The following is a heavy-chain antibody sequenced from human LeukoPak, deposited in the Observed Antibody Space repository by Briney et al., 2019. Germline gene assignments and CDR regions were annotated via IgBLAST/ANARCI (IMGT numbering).Heavy chain of an antibody. D-gene: IGHD6-13*01. CDR1: GFTFSSYA. CDR2: ISGSGGST. J-gene: IGHJ4*02. CDR3: AKVESPYNVAAAYFDY. V-gene: IGHV3-23*01. Sequence: GGSLRLSCAASGFTFSSYAMSWVRQAPGKGLEWVSAISGSGGSTYYADSVKGRFTISRDNSKNTLYLQMNSLRAEDTAVYYCAKVESPYNVAAAYFDYWGQGTLVTVSS.